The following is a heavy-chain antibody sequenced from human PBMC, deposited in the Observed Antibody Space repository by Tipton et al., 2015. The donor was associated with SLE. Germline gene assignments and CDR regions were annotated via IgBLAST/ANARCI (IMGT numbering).Heavy chain of an antibody. V-gene: IGHV4-59*01. CDR2: IYYSGRT. J-gene: IGHJ5*01. CDR3: ARGRVPNT. CDR1: GGSISNFY. Sequence: TLSLTCTVSGGSISNFYWSWIRQPPGKGLEWIGYIYYSGRTNNNPSLQSRVTISVDTSKNQLSLKMRSVTAADTAVYYCARGRVPNTWGHGTLVTVSP.